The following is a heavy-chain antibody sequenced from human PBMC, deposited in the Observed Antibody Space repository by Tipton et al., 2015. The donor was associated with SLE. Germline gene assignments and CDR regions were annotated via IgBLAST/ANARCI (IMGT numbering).Heavy chain of an antibody. J-gene: IGHJ4*02. Sequence: QLVQSGAEVKKPGEPLTISCKASGYNFPNYWIGWVRQMPGKGLEWMGISHPGDSDTRYSPSFQGQVTISADKSITTAFLQWSRLKASDSAMYYCAKGTAAGGFDYWGQGTLVTVPS. CDR3: AKGTAAGGFDY. V-gene: IGHV5-51*03. CDR2: SHPGDSDT. D-gene: IGHD6-13*01. CDR1: GYNFPNYW.